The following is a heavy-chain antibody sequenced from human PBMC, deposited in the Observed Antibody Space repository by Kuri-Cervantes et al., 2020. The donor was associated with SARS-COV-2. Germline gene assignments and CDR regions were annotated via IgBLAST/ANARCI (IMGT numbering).Heavy chain of an antibody. D-gene: IGHD3-3*01. J-gene: IGHJ6*03. Sequence: GGSLRLSCEVSGFLFSASAIHWVRQASGKGLEWVSGINWNGGSTGYADSVKGRFTISRDNAKNSLYLQMNSLRAEDTALYYCARDVKYDFWSGSPYYYYYMDVWGKGTTVTVSS. V-gene: IGHV3-20*04. CDR1: GFLFSASA. CDR3: ARDVKYDFWSGSPYYYYYMDV. CDR2: INWNGGST.